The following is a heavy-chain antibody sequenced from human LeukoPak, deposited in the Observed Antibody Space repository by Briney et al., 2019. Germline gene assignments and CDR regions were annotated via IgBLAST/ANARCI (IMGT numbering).Heavy chain of an antibody. V-gene: IGHV4-39*07. Sequence: PSETLSLTCTVSSGSISSSSYYWGWIRQPPGQGLEWIGTIYYSGSTYYNPSLKSRVTISVDTSKNQFSLKLSSVTAADTAVYYCASLYSGSYFLDYWGQGTLVTVSS. CDR3: ASLYSGSYFLDY. D-gene: IGHD1-26*01. CDR1: SGSISSSSYY. CDR2: IYYSGST. J-gene: IGHJ4*02.